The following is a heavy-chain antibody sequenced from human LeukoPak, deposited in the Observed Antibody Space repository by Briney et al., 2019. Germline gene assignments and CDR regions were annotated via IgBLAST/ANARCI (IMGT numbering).Heavy chain of an antibody. CDR2: ISSSSSYI. J-gene: IGHJ6*03. CDR1: GFTFSSYS. D-gene: IGHD2-15*01. Sequence: GGSLSLSCAASGFTFSSYSMNWVRQAPGKGLEWVSSISSSSSYIYYADSVKGRFTISRDNAKNSLYLQMNSLRAEDTAVYYCARDPGYCSGGSCQYYYYYYMDVWGKGTTVTVSS. CDR3: ARDPGYCSGGSCQYYYYYYMDV. V-gene: IGHV3-21*01.